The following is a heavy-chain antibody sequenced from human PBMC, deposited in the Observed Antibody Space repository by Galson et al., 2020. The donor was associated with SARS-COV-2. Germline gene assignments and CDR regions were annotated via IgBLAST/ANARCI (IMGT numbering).Heavy chain of an antibody. Sequence: KVSCEGVGYTFAGYWIGWVRQMPGKGLECMGIIYPGDSDTTYSPSFHGQVTISADKSTAYLHWSSLKASDTAMYYCARLTSDTTFATYDHSFDIWGQGTMVTVSS. V-gene: IGHV5-51*01. CDR3: ARLTSDTTFATYDHSFDI. D-gene: IGHD3-22*01. J-gene: IGHJ3*02. CDR1: GYTFAGYW. CDR2: IYPGDSDT.